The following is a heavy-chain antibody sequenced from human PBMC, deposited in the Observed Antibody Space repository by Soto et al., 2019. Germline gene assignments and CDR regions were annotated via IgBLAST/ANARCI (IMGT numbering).Heavy chain of an antibody. CDR3: ARDGPPHNTAMVKTVYYFDY. D-gene: IGHD5-18*01. CDR1: GFTFSSYG. CDR2: IWYDGSNK. Sequence: GGSLRLSCAASGFTFSSYGMHWVRQAPGKGLEWVAVIWYDGSNKYYADSVKGRFTISRDNSKNTLYLQMNSLRAEDTAVYYCARDGPPHNTAMVKTVYYFDYWGQGTLVTVSS. J-gene: IGHJ4*02. V-gene: IGHV3-33*01.